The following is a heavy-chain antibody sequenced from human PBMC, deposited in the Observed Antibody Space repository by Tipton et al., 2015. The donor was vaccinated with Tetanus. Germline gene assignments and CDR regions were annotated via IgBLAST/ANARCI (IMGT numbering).Heavy chain of an antibody. CDR3: ARGMSFDP. Sequence: SLRLSCAASGFTFNTYWMSWARQAPGKGLEWVANIKYDESEKYYVDSVKGRFTISRDNAKNSLYLQMNSLRVDDTAVYYCARGMSFDPCGQGTLVTVSS. J-gene: IGHJ5*02. CDR2: IKYDESEK. CDR1: GFTFNTYW. V-gene: IGHV3-7*01.